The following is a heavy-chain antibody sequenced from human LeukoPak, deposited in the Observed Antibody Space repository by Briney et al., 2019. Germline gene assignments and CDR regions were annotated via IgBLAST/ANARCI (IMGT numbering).Heavy chain of an antibody. Sequence: GGSLRLSCAASGFTFSNYWMTWVRQTPGKGLEWVANIKQDGSEKYYVDSVKGRFTISRDNAKNSLYLQMNSLRDEDTAVYYCVRPYSTSSGRYAFDPWGQGTLVTVSS. CDR3: VRPYSTSSGRYAFDP. CDR2: IKQDGSEK. V-gene: IGHV3-7*01. CDR1: GFTFSNYW. J-gene: IGHJ5*02. D-gene: IGHD3-10*01.